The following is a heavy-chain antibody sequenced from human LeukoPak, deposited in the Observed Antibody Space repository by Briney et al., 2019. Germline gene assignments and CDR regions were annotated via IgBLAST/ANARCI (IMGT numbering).Heavy chain of an antibody. J-gene: IGHJ4*02. CDR2: INHSGST. CDR3: ARGSTYSSSWGYFDY. D-gene: IGHD6-13*01. CDR1: GGSFSGYY. Sequence: SETLSLTCAVYGGSFSGYYWSWIRQPPGKGLEWIGEINHSGSTYYNPSLKSRVTISVDTSKNQFSLKLSSVTAADTAVYYCARGSTYSSSWGYFDYWGQGTLVTVSS. V-gene: IGHV4-34*01.